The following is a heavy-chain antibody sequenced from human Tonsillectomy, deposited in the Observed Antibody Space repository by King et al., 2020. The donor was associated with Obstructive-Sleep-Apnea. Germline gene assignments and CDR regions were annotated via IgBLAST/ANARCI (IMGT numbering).Heavy chain of an antibody. D-gene: IGHD5-18*01. CDR2: ISTGNTDT. Sequence: VQLVESGGGLVKPGGSLRLSCVASGFVFSDYYMTWIRQSPGKGLEWVSYISTGNTDTNYADSVKGRFTVSADNAKNSLYLEMNSLRAEDTALYYCMARGYNYDYVGYWGRGTLVTVSS. CDR3: MARGYNYDYVGY. J-gene: IGHJ4*02. CDR1: GFVFSDYY. V-gene: IGHV3-11*06.